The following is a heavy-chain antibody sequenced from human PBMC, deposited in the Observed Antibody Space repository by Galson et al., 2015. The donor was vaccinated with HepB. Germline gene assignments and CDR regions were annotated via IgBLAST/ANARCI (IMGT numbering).Heavy chain of an antibody. D-gene: IGHD4-17*01. J-gene: IGHJ3*02. Sequence: SVKVSCKASGFTFSSSAMQWVRQARGQRLEWIGWIVVASDNTNYAQKFQERVTITRDMSTSTVYMELSSLRSEDTAVYYCAALEAWIYGDYSSNAFDIWGRGTMVTVSS. V-gene: IGHV1-58*02. CDR3: AALEAWIYGDYSSNAFDI. CDR1: GFTFSSSA. CDR2: IVVASDNT.